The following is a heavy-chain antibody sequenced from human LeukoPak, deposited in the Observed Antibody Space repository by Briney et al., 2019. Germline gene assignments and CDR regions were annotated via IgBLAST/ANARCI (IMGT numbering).Heavy chain of an antibody. CDR3: AGSAKDIVVVPASEGDAFDI. V-gene: IGHV1-69*13. D-gene: IGHD2-2*01. CDR2: IIPIFGTA. J-gene: IGHJ3*02. Sequence: GASVKVSCKASGYTFTGYYMHWVRQAPGQGLEWMGGIIPIFGTANYAQKFQGRVTITADESTSTAYMELSSLRSEDTAVYYCAGSAKDIVVVPASEGDAFDIWGQGTMVTVSS. CDR1: GYTFTGYY.